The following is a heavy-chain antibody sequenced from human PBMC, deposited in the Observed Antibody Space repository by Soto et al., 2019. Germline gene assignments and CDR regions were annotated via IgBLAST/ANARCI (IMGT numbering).Heavy chain of an antibody. J-gene: IGHJ4*02. V-gene: IGHV1-18*01. CDR2: INTYNGMT. D-gene: IGHD5-12*01. CDR1: GYTFINYH. Sequence: QVQLVQSGGEVKKPGASVTVSCQASGYTFINYHITWVRQAPGQGLEWMAWINTYNGMTDYAQRFQVRVTMTRDTTTSTAYMELRNLRSDDTAVYFCAKSPRGEMATDWGQGTLVTVSS. CDR3: AKSPRGEMATD.